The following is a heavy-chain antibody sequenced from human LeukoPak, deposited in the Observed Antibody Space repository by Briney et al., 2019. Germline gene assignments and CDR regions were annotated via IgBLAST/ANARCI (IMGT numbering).Heavy chain of an antibody. D-gene: IGHD2/OR15-2a*01. CDR3: ARRVLPTDAFDI. CDR2: IYYSGST. V-gene: IGHV4-59*08. J-gene: IGHJ3*02. Sequence: PSETLSLTCTVSGGSISSYYWSWIRQPPGKGLEWIGYIYYSGSTNYNPSLKSRVTISVDTSKNQFSLKLSSVTAADTAVYYCARRVLPTDAFDIWGQGTMVTVSS. CDR1: GGSISSYY.